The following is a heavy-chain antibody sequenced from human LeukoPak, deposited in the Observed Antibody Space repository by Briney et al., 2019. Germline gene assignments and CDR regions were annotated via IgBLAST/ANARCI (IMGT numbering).Heavy chain of an antibody. V-gene: IGHV1-2*02. CDR1: GYTFTGYY. CDR3: ARELRVATIRFQKGY. CDR2: INPNSGGT. J-gene: IGHJ4*02. D-gene: IGHD5-12*01. Sequence: VASLKVSCNASGYTFTGYYMHWVRQAPGQGLELMGWINPNSGGTNYAQKFQGRVTMTRDTSISTAYMQLSRLRSDDTAVYYCARELRVATIRFQKGYWGQGTLVTVSS.